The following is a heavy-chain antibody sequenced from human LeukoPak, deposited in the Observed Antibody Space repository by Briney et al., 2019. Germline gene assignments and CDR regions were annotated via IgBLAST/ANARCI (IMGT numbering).Heavy chain of an antibody. Sequence: SETLSLTCSVSGDSVGSHHWSWLRQTPEKGLECLAYMSYSGSPNYNPSLKSRVTISVDTSNNQFSLKLSSVTAADTAVYYCASGILTGGDWFDPWGQGTLVTVSS. CDR2: MSYSGSP. D-gene: IGHD3-9*01. CDR3: ASGILTGGDWFDP. V-gene: IGHV4-59*08. J-gene: IGHJ5*02. CDR1: GDSVGSHH.